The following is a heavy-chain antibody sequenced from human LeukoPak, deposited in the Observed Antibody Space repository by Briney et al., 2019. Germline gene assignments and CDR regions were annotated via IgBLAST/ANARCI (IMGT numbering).Heavy chain of an antibody. V-gene: IGHV4-4*02. Sequence: SETLSLTCAVSGGSISSSNWWSWVRQPPGKGLEWIGEIYHSGSTNYNPSLKSRVTISVDKSKNQFSLKLSSVTAADTAVYYCAGGIAAAGPPNAFDIWGQGTMVTVSS. CDR1: GGSISSSNW. J-gene: IGHJ3*02. CDR2: IYHSGST. D-gene: IGHD6-13*01. CDR3: AGGIAAAGPPNAFDI.